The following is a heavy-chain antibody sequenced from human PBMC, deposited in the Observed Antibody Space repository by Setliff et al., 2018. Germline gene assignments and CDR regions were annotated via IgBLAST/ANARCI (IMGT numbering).Heavy chain of an antibody. J-gene: IGHJ6*02. V-gene: IGHV1-8*01. D-gene: IGHD1-26*01. CDR1: GYTFTSYD. CDR3: ARDRVSGSSYYYYGMDV. Sequence: ASVKVSCKASGYTFTSYDINWVRQATGQGLEWMGWMNPNSGNTGYAQKFQGRVTMTRNTSISTAYMELSSLRSEDTAVYYCARDRVSGSSYYYYGMDVWGQGTTVTVSS. CDR2: MNPNSGNT.